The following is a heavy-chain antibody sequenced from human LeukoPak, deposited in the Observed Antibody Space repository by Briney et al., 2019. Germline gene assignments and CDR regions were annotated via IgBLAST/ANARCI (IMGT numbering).Heavy chain of an antibody. J-gene: IGHJ4*02. Sequence: GGSLRLSCAASGFTFSDHYMDWVRQAPGQGLEWVGRIRNKANSYTTEYAASVKGRFTISRDDSKNSLYLQMNSLKCEDTAVYYCAREWDSGSYYLGYFDYWGQGTLVTVSS. D-gene: IGHD1-26*01. CDR3: AREWDSGSYYLGYFDY. V-gene: IGHV3-72*01. CDR2: IRNKANSYTT. CDR1: GFTFSDHY.